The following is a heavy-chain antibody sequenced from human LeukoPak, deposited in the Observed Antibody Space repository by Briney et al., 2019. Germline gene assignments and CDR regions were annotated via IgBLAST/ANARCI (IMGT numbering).Heavy chain of an antibody. D-gene: IGHD6-6*01. J-gene: IGHJ3*02. CDR3: ASGKSSSSHDAFDI. CDR1: GFTFSSYW. V-gene: IGHV3-74*01. Sequence: GGSLRLSCAASGFTFSSYWTHWVRQAPGKGLVWVSRINSDGSSTSYADSVKGRFTISRDNAKNTLYLQMNSLRAEDTAVYYCASGKSSSSHDAFDIWGQGIMVTVSS. CDR2: INSDGSST.